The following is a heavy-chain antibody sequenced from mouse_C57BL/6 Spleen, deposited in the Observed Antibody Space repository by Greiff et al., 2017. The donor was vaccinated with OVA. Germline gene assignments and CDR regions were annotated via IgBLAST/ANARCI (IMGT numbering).Heavy chain of an antibody. CDR3: TQLRLPY. Sequence: EVKLVESGAELVRPGASVKLSCTASGFNIKDDYMHWVKQRPEQGLEWIGWIDPENGDTEYASKFQGKATITADTSSNTAYLQLSSLTSEDTAVYYCTQLRLPYWGQGTTLTVSS. CDR1: GFNIKDDY. V-gene: IGHV14-4*01. J-gene: IGHJ2*01. D-gene: IGHD3-2*02. CDR2: IDPENGDT.